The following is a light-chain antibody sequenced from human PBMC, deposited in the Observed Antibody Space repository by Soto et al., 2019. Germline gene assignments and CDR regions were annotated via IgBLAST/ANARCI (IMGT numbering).Light chain of an antibody. J-gene: IGKJ1*01. CDR1: QSVSSN. CDR2: GAS. CDR3: QQYNNWPQWT. Sequence: EIVMRHSPATLSVSPCERATLSCSASQSVSSNLAWYQQKPGQAPRLLIYGASTRATGIPARFSGSGSGTEFTLTISSLQSEDFAVHYCQQYNNWPQWTFGQGTKVDIK. V-gene: IGKV3-15*01.